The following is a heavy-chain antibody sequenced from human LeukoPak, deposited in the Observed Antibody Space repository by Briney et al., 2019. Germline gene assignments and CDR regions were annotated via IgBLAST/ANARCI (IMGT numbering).Heavy chain of an antibody. V-gene: IGHV3-11*01. D-gene: IGHD4-23*01. CDR1: GFTFSDYY. Sequence: GGSLRLSCAASGFTFSDYYMSWIRQAPGKGLEGVSYISSSGSTIYYADSVKGRFTISRDNAKNSLYLQMNSLGAEDTAVYYCARVDYGGNWADYWGQGTLVTVSS. CDR2: ISSSGSTI. CDR3: ARVDYGGNWADY. J-gene: IGHJ4*02.